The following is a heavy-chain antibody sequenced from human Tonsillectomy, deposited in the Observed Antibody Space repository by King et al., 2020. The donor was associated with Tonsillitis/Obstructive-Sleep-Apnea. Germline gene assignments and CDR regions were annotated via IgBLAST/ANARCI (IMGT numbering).Heavy chain of an antibody. CDR2: ISGSGSNT. Sequence: VQLVESGGGLVQPGGCLRLSCAASGFTFSSYAMNLVRQAPGKGLDWVSSISGSGSNTNYADSVKGRFTISRDNSKNTLYLQMNSLRAEDTAVYYCAKSDDILTGSDYWGQGTLVAVSS. J-gene: IGHJ4*02. V-gene: IGHV3-23*04. D-gene: IGHD3-9*01. CDR1: GFTFSSYA. CDR3: AKSDDILTGSDY.